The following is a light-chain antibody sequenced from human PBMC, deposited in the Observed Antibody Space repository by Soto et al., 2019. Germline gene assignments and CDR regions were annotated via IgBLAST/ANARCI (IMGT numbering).Light chain of an antibody. V-gene: IGLV1-40*01. CDR2: ENN. CDR3: QSYDSSLSGYV. J-gene: IGLJ1*01. CDR1: SSNIGAGYE. Sequence: QSVLTQPPSVSEAPGQRVTISCTGSSSNIGAGYEAHWYQQVPGTAPKLLIYENNNRPSGVPDRFSGSKSGTPASLAITGLQAEDEAEYYCQSYDSSLSGYVFGTGTKLTV.